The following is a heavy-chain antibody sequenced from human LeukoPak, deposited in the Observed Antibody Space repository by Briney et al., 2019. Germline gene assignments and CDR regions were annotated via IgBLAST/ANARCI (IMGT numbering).Heavy chain of an antibody. J-gene: IGHJ4*02. Sequence: SETLSLTCTVSGGSISTYYWSWIRQPPGKGLEWIGYILYIGITNYNPFLKSRVTISVDTSKNHFSLKLTSVTAADTAVYYCARISRVTTVVTPEFDYWGQGTLVTVSS. CDR1: GGSISTYY. D-gene: IGHD4-23*01. V-gene: IGHV4-59*08. CDR2: ILYIGIT. CDR3: ARISRVTTVVTPEFDY.